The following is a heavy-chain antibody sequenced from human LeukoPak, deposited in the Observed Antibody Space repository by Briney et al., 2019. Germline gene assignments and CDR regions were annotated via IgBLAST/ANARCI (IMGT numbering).Heavy chain of an antibody. J-gene: IGHJ3*02. V-gene: IGHV4-39*01. CDR3: ARRAKWGGTFDI. D-gene: IGHD3-16*01. CDR1: GGSISTSNYY. Sequence: SETLSLTCTVSGGSISTSNYYWGWIRQPPGKGLEWIGTIYYSGSTSYNPSPKSRVTISVNTSKNQFSLNLSSVTAADTAVYHCARRAKWGGTFDIWGQGTMVTVSS. CDR2: IYYSGST.